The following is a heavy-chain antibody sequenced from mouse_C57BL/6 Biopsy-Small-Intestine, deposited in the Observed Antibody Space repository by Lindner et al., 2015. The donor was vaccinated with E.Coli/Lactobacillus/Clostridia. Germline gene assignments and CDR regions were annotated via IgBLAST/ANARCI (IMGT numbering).Heavy chain of an antibody. J-gene: IGHJ3*01. CDR3: VDGSSPFAY. CDR1: GFSFNTYA. V-gene: IGHV10-1*01. CDR2: IRSKSSNYAT. Sequence: VQLQESGGGLVQPKGSLKLSCVASGFSFNTYAMNWVRQAPGKGLEWVARIRSKSSNYATYYADSVKDRFTISRDDSESMLYLQMNNLKTEDTAMYYCVDGSSPFAYWGQGTLVTVSA. D-gene: IGHD1-1*01.